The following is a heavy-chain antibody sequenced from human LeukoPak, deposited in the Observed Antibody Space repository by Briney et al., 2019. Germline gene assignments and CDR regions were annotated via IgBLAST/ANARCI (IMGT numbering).Heavy chain of an antibody. V-gene: IGHV3-11*01. CDR3: ARVGAGGRAFDI. CDR2: ILSSGSFI. D-gene: IGHD2-15*01. J-gene: IGHJ3*02. CDR1: VFTFNDYY. Sequence: GGSLRLSCAASVFTFNDYYMSWIRQAPGKGLECVSYILSSGSFIYSADSVKGRFTISRDNPNHSLYLQMNSLRAEDTAVYYCARVGAGGRAFDIWGHGTMVTVSS.